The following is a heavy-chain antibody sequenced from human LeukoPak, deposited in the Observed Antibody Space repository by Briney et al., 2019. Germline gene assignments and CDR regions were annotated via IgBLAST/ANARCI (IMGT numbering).Heavy chain of an antibody. CDR1: GGSFSGYY. J-gene: IGHJ3*02. Sequence: SETLSLTCAVYGGSFSGYYWSWIRQPPGKGLEWIGEINHSGSTNHNPSLKSRVTISVDTSKNQFSLKLSSVTAADTAVYYCARRGWYSSSIGIWGQGTMVTVSS. CDR2: INHSGST. V-gene: IGHV4-34*01. CDR3: ARRGWYSSSIGI. D-gene: IGHD6-6*01.